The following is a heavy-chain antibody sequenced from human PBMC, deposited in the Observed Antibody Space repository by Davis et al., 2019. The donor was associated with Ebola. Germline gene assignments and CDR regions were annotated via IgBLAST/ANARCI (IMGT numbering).Heavy chain of an antibody. J-gene: IGHJ5*02. CDR1: GGSFSGYY. Sequence: SETLSLTCAVYGGSFSGYYWSWIRQPPGKGLEWIGYIYYSGSTYYNPSLKSRVTISVDTSKNQFSLKLSSVTAADTAVYYCARDKYSNYEGGSGWFDPWGQGTLVTVSS. CDR2: IYYSGST. CDR3: ARDKYSNYEGGSGWFDP. D-gene: IGHD4-11*01. V-gene: IGHV4-34*01.